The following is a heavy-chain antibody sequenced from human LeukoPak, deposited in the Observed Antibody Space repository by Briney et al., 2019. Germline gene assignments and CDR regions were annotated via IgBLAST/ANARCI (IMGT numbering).Heavy chain of an antibody. CDR3: ARERTMVRGVISYSDY. CDR2: IKQDGSEK. D-gene: IGHD3-10*01. J-gene: IGHJ4*02. CDR1: EFTFSSYW. V-gene: IGHV3-7*01. Sequence: GGSLRLSCAAPEFTFSSYWMSWVRQAPGKGLEWVANIKQDGSEKYYVDSVKGRFTISRDNAKNSLYLQMNSLRAEDTAVYYCARERTMVRGVISYSDYWGQGTLVTVSS.